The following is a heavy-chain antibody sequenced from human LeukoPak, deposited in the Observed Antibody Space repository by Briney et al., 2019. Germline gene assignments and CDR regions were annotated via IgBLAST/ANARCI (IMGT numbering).Heavy chain of an antibody. CDR1: GFTFSNYA. Sequence: GGSLRLSCAASGFTFSNYAMSWVRQAPGKGLEWVSAISGSGGTTYYTDSVKGRFTISRDNSKNTLYLQMNSLRAEDTAIYYCATPYSSGTDYWGQGTLVTVSS. V-gene: IGHV3-23*01. CDR2: ISGSGGTT. D-gene: IGHD6-19*01. J-gene: IGHJ4*02. CDR3: ATPYSSGTDY.